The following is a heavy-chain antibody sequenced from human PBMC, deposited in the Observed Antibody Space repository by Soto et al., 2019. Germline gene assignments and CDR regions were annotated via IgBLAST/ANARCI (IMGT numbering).Heavy chain of an antibody. Sequence: PGGSLRLSCAASGFTFTSYWMHWVRQVPGKGLVWVSRINSDGSTTNYADSVKGRFTISRDNAKNTLYLQMNSLRAEDTAVYYCARGSGVGDCWGQGTLVTVSS. D-gene: IGHD1-26*01. CDR3: ARGSGVGDC. CDR2: INSDGSTT. CDR1: GFTFTSYW. J-gene: IGHJ4*02. V-gene: IGHV3-74*01.